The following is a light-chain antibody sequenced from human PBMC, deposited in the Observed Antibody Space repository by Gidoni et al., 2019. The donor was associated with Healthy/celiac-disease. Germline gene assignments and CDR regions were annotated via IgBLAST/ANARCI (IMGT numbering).Light chain of an antibody. CDR3: GTWDSSLSAVV. CDR2: ENN. CDR1: SSNIGNNY. V-gene: IGLV1-51*02. J-gene: IGLJ2*01. Sequence: QSVLPQPPSVSAAPGQKVTISCSGSSSNIGNNYVSWYQQLPGTAPKLPIYENNKRPSGIPDRFSGSKSGTSATLGITGLQTGDEADYYCGTWDSSLSAVVFGGGTKLTVL.